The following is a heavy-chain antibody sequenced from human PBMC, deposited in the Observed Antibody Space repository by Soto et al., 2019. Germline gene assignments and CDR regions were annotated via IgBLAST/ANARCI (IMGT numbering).Heavy chain of an antibody. CDR2: ISWNSGSI. Sequence: EVQLVESGGGLVQPGRSLRLSCAASGFTFDDYAMHWVRQAPGKGLEWVSGISWNSGSIGYADSVKGRFTISRDNSKNSVYLQMNSLRAEDTALDYCAKDGYPVGTYYFDYWGQGTLVTVSS. D-gene: IGHD5-18*01. J-gene: IGHJ4*02. CDR1: GFTFDDYA. CDR3: AKDGYPVGTYYFDY. V-gene: IGHV3-9*01.